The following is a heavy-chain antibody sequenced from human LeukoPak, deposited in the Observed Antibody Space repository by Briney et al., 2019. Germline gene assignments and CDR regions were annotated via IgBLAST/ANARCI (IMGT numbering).Heavy chain of an antibody. V-gene: IGHV3-30*02. Sequence: PGGSLRLSCVVSGFRLSTYGMHWVRQAPGKGLEWVSFIRNVGNDKYYAQSVKGRFTISRDDSKNTQYLQMNSLRGEDTAVYYCATDFNWAWNYWGKGTLVTVSS. CDR1: GFRLSTYG. J-gene: IGHJ4*02. CDR2: IRNVGNDK. D-gene: IGHD7-27*01. CDR3: ATDFNWAWNY.